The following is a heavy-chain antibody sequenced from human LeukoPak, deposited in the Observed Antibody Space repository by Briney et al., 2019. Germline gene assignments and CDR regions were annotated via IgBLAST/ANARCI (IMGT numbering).Heavy chain of an antibody. J-gene: IGHJ3*02. V-gene: IGHV4-4*07. Sequence: NPSETLSLTCTVSGGSISSYYWSWIRQPAGKGLEWIGRIYTSGSTNYNPSLKSRVTMSVDTSKNQFSLKLSSVTAADTAVYYCARDRDCSSTSCYHDAFDIWGQGTMVTVSS. CDR3: ARDRDCSSTSCYHDAFDI. CDR2: IYTSGST. D-gene: IGHD2-2*01. CDR1: GGSISSYY.